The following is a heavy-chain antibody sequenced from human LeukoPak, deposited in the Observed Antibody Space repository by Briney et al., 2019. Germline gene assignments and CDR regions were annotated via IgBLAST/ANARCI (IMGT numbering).Heavy chain of an antibody. V-gene: IGHV4-61*02. Sequence: SQTLSLTCTVSGGSISSGSYYWSWIRQPAGKGLEWIGRIYTSGSTNYNPSLKSRVTMSVDTSKNQFSLKLSSVTAADTAVYYCARGLYDSSGYSLFDYWGQGTLVTVSS. CDR3: ARGLYDSSGYSLFDY. CDR2: IYTSGST. J-gene: IGHJ4*02. D-gene: IGHD3-22*01. CDR1: GGSISSGSYY.